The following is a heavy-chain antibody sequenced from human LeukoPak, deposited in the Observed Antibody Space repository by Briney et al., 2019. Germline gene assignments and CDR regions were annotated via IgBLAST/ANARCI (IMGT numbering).Heavy chain of an antibody. CDR1: GFTFSSYG. J-gene: IGHJ3*02. V-gene: IGHV3-33*01. Sequence: GGSLRLSCAASGFTFSSYGMHWVRQAPGKGLEWVAVIWYDGSNKYYADSVKGRFTISRDNSKNTLYLQMNSLRAEDTAVYYCARAFNGDSDAFDIWGQGTMVTVSS. CDR2: IWYDGSNK. CDR3: ARAFNGDSDAFDI. D-gene: IGHD4-17*01.